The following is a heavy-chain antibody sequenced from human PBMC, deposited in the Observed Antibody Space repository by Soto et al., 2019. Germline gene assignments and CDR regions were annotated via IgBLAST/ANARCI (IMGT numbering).Heavy chain of an antibody. D-gene: IGHD4-4*01. CDR1: GYTFTSYG. J-gene: IGHJ6*02. CDR3: AGGPSNYLRFGGYYYGMDV. CDR2: ISAYNGNT. V-gene: IGHV1-18*04. Sequence: GASVKVSCKASGYTFTSYGISWVRQAPGQGLEWMGWISAYNGNTNYAQKLQGRVTMTTDTSTSTAYMELRSLRSDDTAVYYCAGGPSNYLRFGGYYYGMDVWGQGTTVTVSS.